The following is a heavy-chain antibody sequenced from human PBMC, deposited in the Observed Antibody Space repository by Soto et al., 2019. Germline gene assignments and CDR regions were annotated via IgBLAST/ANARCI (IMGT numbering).Heavy chain of an antibody. CDR2: ISTDGSST. J-gene: IGHJ4*02. D-gene: IGHD2-2*01. CDR1: GFTFSTYW. CDR3: PRATGSNHPFAY. V-gene: IGHV3-74*01. Sequence: EVQLVESGGGLVQPGGSLRLSCAATGFTFSTYWMHWVRQGPGKGLVWVSRISTDGSSTTYADSVKGRFTISRDNGKNTLYMQMNSLSAEDTAVYYCPRATGSNHPFAYWGQGSLVTVSS.